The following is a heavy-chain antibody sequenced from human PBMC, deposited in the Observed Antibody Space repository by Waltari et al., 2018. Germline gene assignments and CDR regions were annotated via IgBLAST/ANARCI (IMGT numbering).Heavy chain of an antibody. CDR1: GGTFSSYA. CDR3: ATPRGREGAFDI. V-gene: IGHV1-69*04. CDR2: IIPILGIA. Sequence: QVQLVQSGAEVKKPGSSVKVSCKASGGTFSSYAISWVRQAPGQGLEWMGRIIPILGIANYAQKFQGRVTITADKSTSTAYMELSSLRSEDTAVYYCATPRGREGAFDIWGQGTMVTVSS. J-gene: IGHJ3*02. D-gene: IGHD1-26*01.